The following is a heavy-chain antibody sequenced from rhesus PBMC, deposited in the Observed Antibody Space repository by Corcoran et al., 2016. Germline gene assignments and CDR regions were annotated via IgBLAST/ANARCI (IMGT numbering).Heavy chain of an antibody. CDR1: GASISSYW. CDR3: ARDRYNLSNV. CDR2: SNGNSGST. J-gene: IGHJ5-1*01. V-gene: IGHV4-80*01. D-gene: IGHD3-3*01. Sequence: QVQLQESGPGLVKPSETLSLTCAGSGASISSYWGVWFRHPLGKGLEWIGESNGNSGSTYYNPSLKSRVSISKDASKNQFSLKLNSVTAADTAGYYCARDRYNLSNVWGPGVLVTVSS.